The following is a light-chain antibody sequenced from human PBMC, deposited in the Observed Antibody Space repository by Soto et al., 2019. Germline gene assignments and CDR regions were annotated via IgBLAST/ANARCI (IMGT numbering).Light chain of an antibody. V-gene: IGKV1-39*01. J-gene: IGKJ1*01. CDR2: AAS. CDR1: QSITTY. Sequence: IQVTQSPPSLSASVGDRVTITCRASQSITTYLNWYQQKPGKAPKLLIYAASSLQSGVPSRFSGSGSGTDFTLTISNLQPEDLAIYDCQQSYTTPWTFGQGTKVEIK. CDR3: QQSYTTPWT.